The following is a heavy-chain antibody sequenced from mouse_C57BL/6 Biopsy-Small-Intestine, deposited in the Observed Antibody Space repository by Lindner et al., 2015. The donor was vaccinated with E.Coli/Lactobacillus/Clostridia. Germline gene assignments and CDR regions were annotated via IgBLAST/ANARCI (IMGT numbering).Heavy chain of an antibody. J-gene: IGHJ1*01. CDR3: ATRVRVYYYGMDV. CDR2: IIPNFDTA. CDR1: GGTFSSSA. D-gene: IGHD2-1*01. Sequence: SGGTFSSSAISWVRQAPGQGLEWMGGIIPNFDTADYAQKFQGRVTITADKATSTAYIELSSLRSEDTAVYYCATRVRVYYYGMDVWDQGTTVTVSS. V-gene: IGHV1-81*01.